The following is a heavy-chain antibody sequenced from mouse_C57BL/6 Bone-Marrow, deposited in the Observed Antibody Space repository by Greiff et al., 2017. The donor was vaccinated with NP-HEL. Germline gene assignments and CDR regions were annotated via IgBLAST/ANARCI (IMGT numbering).Heavy chain of an antibody. D-gene: IGHD2-4*01. J-gene: IGHJ3*01. V-gene: IGHV1-74*01. CDR3: AILDYDAWFAY. CDR2: IHPSDSDT. Sequence: VQLKEPGAELVKPGASVKVSCKASGYTFTSYWMHWVKQRPGQGLEWIGRIHPSDSDTNYNQKFKGKATLTVDKSSSTAYMQLSSLTSEDSAVYDCAILDYDAWFAYWGQGTLVTVSA. CDR1: GYTFTSYW.